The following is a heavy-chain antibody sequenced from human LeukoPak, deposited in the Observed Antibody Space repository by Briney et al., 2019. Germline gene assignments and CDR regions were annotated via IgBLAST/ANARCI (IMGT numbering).Heavy chain of an antibody. CDR2: INPIIGIA. Sequence: GSSVKVSCKASGGTFSSYAFSWVRQTPGQGLEWMGRINPIIGIANYAQKFQGRVTITADKSTSTAYMELRSLRSEDTAVYYCARDYSSGWYDYWGQGTLVTVSS. CDR3: ARDYSSGWYDY. V-gene: IGHV1-69*04. CDR1: GGTFSSYA. D-gene: IGHD6-19*01. J-gene: IGHJ4*02.